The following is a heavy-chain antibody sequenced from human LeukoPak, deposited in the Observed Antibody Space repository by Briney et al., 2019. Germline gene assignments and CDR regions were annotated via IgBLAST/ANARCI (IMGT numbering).Heavy chain of an antibody. Sequence: ASVKLSCKASGGTFTSYAISWVRQAPGQGLEWMGGIIPIFGTANYAQKFQGRVTITADESTSTAYMELSSLRSEDTAVYYCARALLGRYDYWGQGTLVTVSS. CDR3: ARALLGRYDY. D-gene: IGHD7-27*01. CDR2: IIPIFGTA. CDR1: GGTFTSYA. J-gene: IGHJ4*02. V-gene: IGHV1-69*13.